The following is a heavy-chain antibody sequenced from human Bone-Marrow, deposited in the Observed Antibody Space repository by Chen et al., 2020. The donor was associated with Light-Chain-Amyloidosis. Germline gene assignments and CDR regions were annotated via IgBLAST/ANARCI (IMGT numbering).Heavy chain of an antibody. Sequence: QVQLQESGPGLVKPSQTLSLTCTVSGGSIRSDNYYWSWIRQPAGKGLEWIGHIYISRNTNYNPSLKSRVTISLDTSKNQFSLNLSSVTAADTAVYYYARSYSGYFDYWGQGTQVTVSS. V-gene: IGHV4-61*02. CDR1: GGSIRSDNYY. CDR2: IYISRNT. D-gene: IGHD5-12*01. CDR3: ARSYSGYFDY. J-gene: IGHJ4*02.